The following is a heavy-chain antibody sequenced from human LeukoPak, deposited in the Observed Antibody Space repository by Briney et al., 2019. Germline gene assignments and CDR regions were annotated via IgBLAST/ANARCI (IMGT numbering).Heavy chain of an antibody. J-gene: IGHJ4*02. V-gene: IGHV3-7*01. D-gene: IGHD3-16*01. CDR2: IKQDGSEK. CDR3: AKVRWGSDNALDS. Sequence: GGSLRLSCAASGFIFSSYWMSWVRQAPGKGLEWVANIKQDGSEKYYVDSVKGRFTISRDNAKNSLYLQMNSLRAEDTAVYYCAKVRWGSDNALDSWGQGTLVTGSS. CDR1: GFIFSSYW.